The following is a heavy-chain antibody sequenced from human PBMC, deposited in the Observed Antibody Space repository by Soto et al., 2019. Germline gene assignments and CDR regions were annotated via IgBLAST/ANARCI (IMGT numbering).Heavy chain of an antibody. CDR1: GGSISSYY. D-gene: IGHD2-15*01. CDR2: IYTSGST. V-gene: IGHV4-4*07. CDR3: ARGRVVVAANTRYYYYGMDV. J-gene: IGHJ6*02. Sequence: PSETLSLTCTVSGGSISSYYWSWIRQPAGKGLEWIGRIYTSGSTNYNPSLKSRVTMSVDTSKNQFSLKLSSVTAADTAVYYCARGRVVVAANTRYYYYGMDVWGQGTTVTVSS.